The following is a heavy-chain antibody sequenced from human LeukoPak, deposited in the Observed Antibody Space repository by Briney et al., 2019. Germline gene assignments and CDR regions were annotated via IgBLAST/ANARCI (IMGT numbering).Heavy chain of an antibody. J-gene: IGHJ4*02. D-gene: IGHD1-14*01. CDR2: IYPADSDT. V-gene: IGHV5-51*01. Sequence: GESLKISCKGYGYSFISYWIGWARQMPGKGLEWMGIIYPADSDTRYSPSFQGQVTISADKSISTAYLQWSSLKASDTAMYYCARSVDRNYFDYWGQGTLVTVSS. CDR3: ARSVDRNYFDY. CDR1: GYSFISYW.